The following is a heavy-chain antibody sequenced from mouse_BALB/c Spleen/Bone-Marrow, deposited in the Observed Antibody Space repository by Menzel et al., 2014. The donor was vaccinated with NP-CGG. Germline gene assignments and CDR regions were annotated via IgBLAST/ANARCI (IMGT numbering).Heavy chain of an antibody. J-gene: IGHJ4*01. CDR1: GFTFSDYY. Sequence: VQLKESGGGLVQPGGSLKLSCAPSGFTFSDYYMYWVRQTPEKRLEWVAYISNGGGSTYYPDTIKGRFTISRDNAKNTLYLQMSRLKSEDTAMYYCARQIYGVPIDYWGQGTSVTVST. CDR3: ARQIYGVPIDY. V-gene: IGHV5-12*01. D-gene: IGHD1-2*01. CDR2: ISNGGGST.